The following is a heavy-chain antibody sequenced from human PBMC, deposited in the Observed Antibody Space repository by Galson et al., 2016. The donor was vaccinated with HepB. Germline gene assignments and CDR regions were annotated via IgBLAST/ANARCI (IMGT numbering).Heavy chain of an antibody. D-gene: IGHD6-19*01. CDR2: ISHDGRDQ. CDR1: GLNFWTYW. CDR3: AKDYSSGWFGAGGFEH. J-gene: IGHJ4*02. V-gene: IGHV3-7*03. Sequence: SLRLSCAASGLNFWTYWMTWVRQAPGKGPEWVASISHDGRDQRYADSVKGRFTVSRDNAKNSLYLQMNSLRAEDTAFYFCAKDYSSGWFGAGGFEHWGQGTLVTVSS.